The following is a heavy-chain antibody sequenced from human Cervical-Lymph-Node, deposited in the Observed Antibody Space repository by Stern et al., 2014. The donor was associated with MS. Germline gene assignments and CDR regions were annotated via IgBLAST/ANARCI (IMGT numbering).Heavy chain of an antibody. J-gene: IGHJ4*02. V-gene: IGHV1-2*06. D-gene: IGHD1-26*01. CDR3: AREATRIVVGIDY. Sequence: QVQLVQSGTQMQKPGASVKVSCKASGYTFTAFFIHWVRQVPGQGLECMGRLNPNSDDPTYAQNFRDRVTLTSDTSIGTAYLELSRLTSADTAVYYCAREATRIVVGIDYWGQGTQVTVSS. CDR2: LNPNSDDP. CDR1: GYTFTAFF.